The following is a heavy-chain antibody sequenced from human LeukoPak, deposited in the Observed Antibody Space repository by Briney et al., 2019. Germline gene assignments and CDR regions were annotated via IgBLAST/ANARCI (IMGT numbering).Heavy chain of an antibody. D-gene: IGHD5-12*01. CDR2: ISAYNGNT. CDR1: GYTFTSYG. Sequence: ASVKVSCMASGYTFTSYGISWVRQPPGQGLEWMGWISAYNGNTNYAQKLQGRVTMTTDTSTSTAYMELRSLRSDDTAVYYCARDAGYSGYDEGYFDYWGQGTLVTVSS. J-gene: IGHJ4*02. V-gene: IGHV1-18*04. CDR3: ARDAGYSGYDEGYFDY.